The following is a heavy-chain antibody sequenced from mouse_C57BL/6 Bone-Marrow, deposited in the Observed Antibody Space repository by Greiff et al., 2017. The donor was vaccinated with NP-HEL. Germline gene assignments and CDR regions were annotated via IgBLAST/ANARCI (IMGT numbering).Heavy chain of an antibody. CDR2: INPYNGGT. J-gene: IGHJ2*01. CDR1: GYTFTDYY. D-gene: IGHD2-1*01. Sequence: EVQLRQSGPVLVKPGASVKMSCKASGYTFTDYYMNWVKQSHGKSLEWIGVINPYNGGTSYNQKFKGKATLTVDKSSSTAYMELNSLTSEDSAVYYCARRDYGKRGDYFDYWGQGTTLTVSS. CDR3: ARRDYGKRGDYFDY. V-gene: IGHV1-19*01.